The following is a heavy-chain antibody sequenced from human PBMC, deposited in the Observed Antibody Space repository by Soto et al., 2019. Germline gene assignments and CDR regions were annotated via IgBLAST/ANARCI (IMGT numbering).Heavy chain of an antibody. J-gene: IGHJ6*02. Sequence: EVQLVESGGGLVQPGGSLRLSCAASGFTFSSYEMTWVRQAPGKGPEWVSYISSSGSTIYYADSVKGRFTISRDNAKKSLCLQMSILRAEDTAGYYCARVMQEWFGYGMDGWGQGTTVTVS. V-gene: IGHV3-48*03. CDR2: ISSSGSTI. D-gene: IGHD3-3*01. CDR1: GFTFSSYE. CDR3: ARVMQEWFGYGMDG.